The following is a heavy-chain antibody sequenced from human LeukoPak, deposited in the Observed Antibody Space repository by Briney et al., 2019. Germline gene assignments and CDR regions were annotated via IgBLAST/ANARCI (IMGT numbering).Heavy chain of an antibody. J-gene: IGHJ5*02. CDR1: GFTFSNYW. CDR2: IKQDGSEK. D-gene: IGHD5-18*01. Sequence: GGSLRLSCAASGFTFSNYWMSWVRQTPEKGLEWVANIKQDGSEKYYVDSVKGRFTISRDNAKNSLYLQMNRLRAEDTAVYYCARGYGIQLWLPGFDPWGQGTLVTVSS. V-gene: IGHV3-7*03. CDR3: ARGYGIQLWLPGFDP.